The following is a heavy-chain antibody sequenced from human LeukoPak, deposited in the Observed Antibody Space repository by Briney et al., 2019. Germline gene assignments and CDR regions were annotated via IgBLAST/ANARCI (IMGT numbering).Heavy chain of an antibody. CDR2: IYYSGST. J-gene: IGHJ5*02. CDR3: AREKRITMVRGVIKDWFDP. V-gene: IGHV4-31*11. D-gene: IGHD3-10*01. CDR1: GGSFSGYY. Sequence: PSETLSLTCAVYGGSFSGYYWSWIRQHPGKGLEWIGYIYYSGSTYYNPSLKSRVTISVDTSKNQFSLKLSSVTAADTAVYYCAREKRITMVRGVIKDWFDPWGQGTLVTVSS.